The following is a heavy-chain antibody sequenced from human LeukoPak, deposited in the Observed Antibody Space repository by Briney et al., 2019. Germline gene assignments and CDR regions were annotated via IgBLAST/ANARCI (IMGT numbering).Heavy chain of an antibody. CDR2: ISGSDGAT. Sequence: PGGSLRLSCAASGCTFSSYAMTWVRQAPGKGLEWLSSISGSDGATYYPDSVKGRFTISRDNSKYMLYLQMNSLRAEDTALYYCAKGEWLLKAFDFWGQGTMVTVSS. CDR3: AKGEWLLKAFDF. J-gene: IGHJ3*01. D-gene: IGHD6-19*01. CDR1: GCTFSSYA. V-gene: IGHV3-23*01.